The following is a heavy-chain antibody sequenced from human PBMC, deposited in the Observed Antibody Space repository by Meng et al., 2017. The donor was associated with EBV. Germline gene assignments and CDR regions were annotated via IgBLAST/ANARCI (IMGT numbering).Heavy chain of an antibody. Sequence: QVQWVQSAAEVRRPGFSLKVSCKTSGGPFRNYAISWVRQAPGPGLEWLVGFLPTLDAPNYAQKYHGRVAITADESTSTHYMDLSSLRSEDTAVYYCASESGRGYTPDYWGQGTLVTVSS. D-gene: IGHD3-10*01. V-gene: IGHV1-69*01. CDR2: FLPTLDAP. CDR1: GGPFRNYA. J-gene: IGHJ4*02. CDR3: ASESGRGYTPDY.